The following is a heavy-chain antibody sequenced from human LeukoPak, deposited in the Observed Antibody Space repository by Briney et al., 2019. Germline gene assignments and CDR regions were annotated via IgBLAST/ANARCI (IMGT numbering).Heavy chain of an antibody. V-gene: IGHV3-9*01. J-gene: IGHJ4*02. CDR2: ITWNSDDM. Sequence: PGRSLRLSCAASGFSFEAYGMYWVRQAPGKGLEWVSVITWNSDDMAYADSVKGRFTISRDNAKNCLYLQMNSLTVEDTALYYCTRVTSWRTGFDYWGQGTLVTVSS. D-gene: IGHD1-1*01. CDR3: TRVTSWRTGFDY. CDR1: GFSFEAYG.